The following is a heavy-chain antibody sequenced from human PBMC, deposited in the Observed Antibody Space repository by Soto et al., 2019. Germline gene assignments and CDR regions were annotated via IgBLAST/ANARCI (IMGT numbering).Heavy chain of an antibody. D-gene: IGHD5-12*01. CDR3: AKGGWLHTSNTPYYFDC. CDR1: GGTFSSYA. J-gene: IGHJ4*02. CDR2: IIPIFGNT. V-gene: IGHV1-18*01. Sequence: GASVKVSCKASGGTFSSYAISWVRQAPGQGLEWMGGIIPIFGNTNYAQKLQGRVTMTTDTSTSTAYMELRSLRSDDTAVYYCAKGGWLHTSNTPYYFDCWGQGTLVTVSS.